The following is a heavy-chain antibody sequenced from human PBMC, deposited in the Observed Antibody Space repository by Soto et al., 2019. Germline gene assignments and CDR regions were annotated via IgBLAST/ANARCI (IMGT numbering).Heavy chain of an antibody. CDR2: IYHSGST. V-gene: IGHV4-4*02. Sequence: SETLSLTCAVSGGSISSSNWWSWVRQPPGKGLEWIGEIYHSGSTNYNPSLKSRVTISVDTSKNQFSLKLSSVTAADTAVYYCARTPLWFGHYGMDVRGQRTTVTASS. CDR3: ARTPLWFGHYGMDV. CDR1: GGSISSSNW. J-gene: IGHJ6*02. D-gene: IGHD3-10*01.